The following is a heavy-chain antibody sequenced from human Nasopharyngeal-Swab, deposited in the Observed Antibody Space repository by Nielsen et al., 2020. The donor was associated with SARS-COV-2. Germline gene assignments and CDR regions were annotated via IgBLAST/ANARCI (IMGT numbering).Heavy chain of an antibody. D-gene: IGHD3-22*01. J-gene: IGHJ6*02. CDR1: GGSISSYY. Sequence: SETLSLTCTVPGGSISSYYWSWIRQPPGKGLEWIGYIYYSGSTNYNPSLKSRVTISVDTSKNQFSLKLSSVTAADTAVYYCARDLLYYYDSGGYSTYYYYGMDVWGQGTTVTVSS. CDR2: IYYSGST. V-gene: IGHV4-59*01. CDR3: ARDLLYYYDSGGYSTYYYYGMDV.